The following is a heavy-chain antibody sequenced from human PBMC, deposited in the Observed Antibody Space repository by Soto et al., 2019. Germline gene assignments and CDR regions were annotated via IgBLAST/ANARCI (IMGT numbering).Heavy chain of an antibody. J-gene: IGHJ6*02. V-gene: IGHV1-69*12. D-gene: IGHD1-1*01. Sequence: QVQLVQSGAEVKKPGSSVKVSCKASGGTFRTSAISWVRQAPGQGLEWVGGIMPVFRRPKYAQNFRDRVTITADETTSTANMKLSSLGCDDTAVYYCARDKDRLQLGGNYYYILDVWGQGTAVTVSS. CDR1: GGTFRTSA. CDR2: IMPVFRRP. CDR3: ARDKDRLQLGGNYYYILDV.